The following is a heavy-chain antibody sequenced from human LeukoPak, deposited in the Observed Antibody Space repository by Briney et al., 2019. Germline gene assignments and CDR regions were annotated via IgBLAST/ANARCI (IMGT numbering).Heavy chain of an antibody. Sequence: GGSLRLSCAASGFTFSSYWMSWVRKAPGKGLEWVANIKEDGSEKYYVDSVKGRFTISRDNAKKSLYLQMNSLRAEDTAVYYCARGGDFSSSWYVSYYWGQGTLVTVSS. V-gene: IGHV3-7*01. J-gene: IGHJ4*02. CDR2: IKEDGSEK. CDR1: GFTFSSYW. D-gene: IGHD6-13*01. CDR3: ARGGDFSSSWYVSYY.